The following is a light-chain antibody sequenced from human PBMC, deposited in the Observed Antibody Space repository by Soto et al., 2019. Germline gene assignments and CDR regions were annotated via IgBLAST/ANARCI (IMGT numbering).Light chain of an antibody. V-gene: IGKV1-39*01. CDR3: HQSYSTPQIT. Sequence: DFQMPQSPSSLSASVGDTVTITCRASQDIGTFLNWYQQKPGKAPKLLIYAASDLLSGASSRFSGSGSGTDFTLTISSLQAEDFATYYCHQSYSTPQITFGPGTKVDMK. J-gene: IGKJ3*01. CDR2: AAS. CDR1: QDIGTF.